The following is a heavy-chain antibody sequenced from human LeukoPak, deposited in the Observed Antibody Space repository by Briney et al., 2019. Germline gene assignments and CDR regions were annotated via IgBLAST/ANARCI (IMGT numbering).Heavy chain of an antibody. CDR2: IYTRGST. CDR3: ARGRYCSADICSGGDAFDI. Sequence: PSETLSLTCTVSGGSINNYYWSWIRQPAGKGLEWIGRIYTRGSTNYNPPLKSRVTMPVDTSKNQFSLKLSSVTAADTAVYYCARGRYCSADICSGGDAFDIWGQGTMVSVSS. V-gene: IGHV4-4*07. D-gene: IGHD2-15*01. CDR1: GGSINNYY. J-gene: IGHJ3*02.